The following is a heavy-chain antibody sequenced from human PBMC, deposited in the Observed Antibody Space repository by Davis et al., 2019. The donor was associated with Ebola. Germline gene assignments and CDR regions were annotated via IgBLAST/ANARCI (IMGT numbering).Heavy chain of an antibody. D-gene: IGHD3-3*01. CDR2: IYPGDSCT. J-gene: IGHJ6*02. CDR3: ARLSDVLRFLEWLPPGQYGMDV. CDR1: GYSFTSYC. V-gene: IGHV5-51*01. Sequence: GSLSLSCNVSGYSFTSYCIGWVRHLPGQGLEWMGIIYPGDSCTSYCPSFQGQVTISADKSISTVYLQWSSLKASDTAMYYCARLSDVLRFLEWLPPGQYGMDVWGQGTTVTVSS.